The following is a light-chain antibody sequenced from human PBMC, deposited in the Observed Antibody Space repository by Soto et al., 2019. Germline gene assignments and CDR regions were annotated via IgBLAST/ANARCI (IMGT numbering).Light chain of an antibody. Sequence: IRMTQSPSTLSACVGDTVSIXCRATQSRGNAFAWYQQKKGEVPKRLIHAASTLQSGVTSRFSGSGCGKDFNITISSLRPEDVATYECQKYDSAPTFGPGTKVDIK. CDR3: QKYDSAPT. CDR1: QSRGNA. CDR2: AAS. J-gene: IGKJ1*01. V-gene: IGKV1-27*01.